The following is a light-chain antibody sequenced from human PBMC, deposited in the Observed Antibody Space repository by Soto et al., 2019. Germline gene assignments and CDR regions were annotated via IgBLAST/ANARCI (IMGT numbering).Light chain of an antibody. CDR1: SRDVGGYNS. J-gene: IGLJ2*01. CDR3: ASHAGSSAV. V-gene: IGLV2-8*01. Sequence: QSALTQPPSASGSPGQSVTISCTGTSRDVGGYNSVSWYQQHPGKAPKIIIYDVTKRPSGVPDRFSGSKSGNTASLTVSGLQTEDEADYYCASHAGSSAVFGGGTKVTVL. CDR2: DVT.